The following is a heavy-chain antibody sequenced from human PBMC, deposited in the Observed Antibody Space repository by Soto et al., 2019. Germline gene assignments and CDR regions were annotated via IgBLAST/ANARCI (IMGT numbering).Heavy chain of an antibody. V-gene: IGHV3-30*18. CDR2: ISYDGSNK. CDR1: GFTFSSYG. CDR3: AKTGARGYYYYYGMDV. D-gene: IGHD1-26*01. Sequence: QVQLVESGGGVVQPGRSLRLSCAASGFTFSSYGMHWVRQAPGKGLEWVAVISYDGSNKYYADSVKGRFTISRDNSKNTLYLQMNSLRAEDTAVYYCAKTGARGYYYYYGMDVW. J-gene: IGHJ6*01.